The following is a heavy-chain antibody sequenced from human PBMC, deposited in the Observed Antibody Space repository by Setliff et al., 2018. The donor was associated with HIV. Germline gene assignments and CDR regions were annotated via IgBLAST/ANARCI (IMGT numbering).Heavy chain of an antibody. V-gene: IGHV3-23*01. CDR3: VKAVIVVIPAAIFDY. CDR1: GFTFGSYA. Sequence: GGSLRLSCAPSGFTFGSYAMSWVRQAPGKGLEWVSVISGSGDSTFYADSVKGRFTISRDNSKNTLHLQMSSLRVEDTAVYYCVKAVIVVIPAAIFDYWGQGTLVTVSS. CDR2: ISGSGDST. J-gene: IGHJ4*02. D-gene: IGHD2-2*01.